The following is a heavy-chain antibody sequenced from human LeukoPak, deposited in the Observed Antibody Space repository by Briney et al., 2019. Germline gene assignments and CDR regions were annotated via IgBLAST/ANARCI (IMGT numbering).Heavy chain of an antibody. Sequence: RPGGSLRLSCAASGFTLDDYGMSWVRQVPGKGLEWICGINWNGDGTGYADSVKGRFTISRDNAKNSLYLQMDSLRAEDTAVYYCVRDPEGTSPALDFDYWGQGTLVTVSS. J-gene: IGHJ4*02. D-gene: IGHD2-2*01. CDR2: INWNGDGT. CDR1: GFTLDDYG. V-gene: IGHV3-20*04. CDR3: VRDPEGTSPALDFDY.